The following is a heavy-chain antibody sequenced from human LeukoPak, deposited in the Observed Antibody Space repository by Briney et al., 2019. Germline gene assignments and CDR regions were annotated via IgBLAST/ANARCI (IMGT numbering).Heavy chain of an antibody. Sequence: GESLKISCKGSRYSFTSYWIGWVRQMPGKGLEWMGIIYPDDSNTRYSPSFQGQVTISADKSISTAYLQWSSLKASDTAMYYCARHLSSNWYNEKAFDYWGQGTLVTVSS. CDR2: IYPDDSNT. D-gene: IGHD6-13*01. CDR3: ARHLSSNWYNEKAFDY. CDR1: RYSFTSYW. J-gene: IGHJ4*02. V-gene: IGHV5-51*01.